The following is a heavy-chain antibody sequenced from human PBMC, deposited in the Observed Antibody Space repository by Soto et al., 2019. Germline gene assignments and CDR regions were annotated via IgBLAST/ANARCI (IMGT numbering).Heavy chain of an antibody. CDR1: GFTFSSYA. CDR3: AKDGAYGDTDPIGYFDY. J-gene: IGHJ4*02. D-gene: IGHD5-18*01. V-gene: IGHV3-23*01. CDR2: ISGSGGST. Sequence: GGSLRLSCAASGFTFSSYAMSWVRQAPGKGLEWVSAISGSGGSTYYADSVKGRFTISRDNSKNTLYLQMNSLRAEDTAVYYCAKDGAYGDTDPIGYFDYWGQGTLVTVSS.